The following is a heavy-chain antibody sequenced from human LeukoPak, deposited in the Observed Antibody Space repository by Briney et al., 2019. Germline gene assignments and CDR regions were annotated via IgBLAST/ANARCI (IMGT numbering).Heavy chain of an antibody. D-gene: IGHD3-3*01. CDR1: GFTFSSHW. J-gene: IGHJ6*02. CDR3: ARRGITISGVLVYHYSGLDV. V-gene: IGHV3-7*02. Sequence: PGGSLRLSCAGSGFTFSSHWMNWVRQAPGKGLEWVASIKDDGSEKHFLDSVNGRFAISRDNAKNSLYLQMSSLRAEDTAVYYCARRGITISGVLVYHYSGLDVWGQRTTVTVSS. CDR2: IKDDGSEK.